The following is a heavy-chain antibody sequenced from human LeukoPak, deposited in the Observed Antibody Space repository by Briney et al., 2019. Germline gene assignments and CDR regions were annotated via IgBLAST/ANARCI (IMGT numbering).Heavy chain of an antibody. D-gene: IGHD3-22*01. V-gene: IGHV1-8*02. CDR2: MNPNSGNT. J-gene: IGHJ1*01. CDR3: ARGLRDSSGREYFQH. CDR1: GGTFSSYA. Sequence: ASVKVSCKASGGTFSSYAISWVRQATGQGLEWMGSMNPNSGNTGYAQKFQGRATMTRNTSISTAYMELSSLRSEDTAVYYCARGLRDSSGREYFQHWGQGTLVTVSS.